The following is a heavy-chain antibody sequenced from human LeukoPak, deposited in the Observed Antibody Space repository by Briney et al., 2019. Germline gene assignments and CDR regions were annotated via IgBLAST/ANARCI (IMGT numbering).Heavy chain of an antibody. CDR3: ARGTGYSYGYDYYYGMDV. Sequence: PSETLSLTRTVSGGSISSGGYYCSWIRQHPGKGLEWIGYIYYSGSTYYNPSLKSRVTISVDTSKNQFSLKLSSVTAADTAVYYCARGTGYSYGYDYYYGMDVWGQGTTVTVSS. CDR1: GGSISSGGYY. D-gene: IGHD5-18*01. J-gene: IGHJ6*02. CDR2: IYYSGST. V-gene: IGHV4-31*03.